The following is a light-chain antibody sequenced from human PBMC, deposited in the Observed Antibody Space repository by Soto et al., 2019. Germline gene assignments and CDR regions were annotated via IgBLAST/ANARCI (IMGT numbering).Light chain of an antibody. J-gene: IGLJ2*01. CDR1: SGHSSYA. Sequence: QPVLTQSPSASASLGASVKLTCTLSSGHSSYAIAWHQQQPEKGPRYLMKLNSDGSHSKGDGIPDRFSGSSSGAESYLTISSLQYEDEADYYCQTWGTGIQVFGGGTKLTVL. CDR3: QTWGTGIQV. CDR2: LNSDGSH. V-gene: IGLV4-69*01.